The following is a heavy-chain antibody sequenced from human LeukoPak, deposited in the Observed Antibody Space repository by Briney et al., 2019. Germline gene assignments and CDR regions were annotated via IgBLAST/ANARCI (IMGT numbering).Heavy chain of an antibody. CDR1: GFTFSSYA. CDR2: ISYDGSNK. Sequence: GGSLRLSCAASGFTFSSYAMHWVRQAPGKGLEWVAVISYDGSNKYYADSVKGRFTISRDNSKNTVNLQVNSLRAEDTAVYYCARDRRDGYCLGHWGQGTLVTVSS. D-gene: IGHD2-2*03. J-gene: IGHJ4*02. CDR3: ARDRRDGYCLGH. V-gene: IGHV3-30*14.